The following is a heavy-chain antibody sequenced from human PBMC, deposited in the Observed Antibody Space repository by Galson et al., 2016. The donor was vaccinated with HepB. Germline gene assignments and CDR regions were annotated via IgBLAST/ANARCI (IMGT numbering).Heavy chain of an antibody. J-gene: IGHJ4*02. D-gene: IGHD3-3*02. Sequence: CAISWDSVSSDRAAWNWIRQSPSRGLEWLGRTYYRSQWYNDYAVSVKSRIIINQDTSKNQFSLQLNYVTPEDTAVYYCARDGPGILCYWGQGTLVTVSS. CDR2: TYYRSQWYN. CDR1: WDSVSSDRAA. CDR3: ARDGPGILCY. V-gene: IGHV6-1*01.